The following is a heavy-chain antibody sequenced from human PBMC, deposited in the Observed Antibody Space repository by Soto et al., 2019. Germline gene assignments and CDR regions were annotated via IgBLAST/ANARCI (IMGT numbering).Heavy chain of an antibody. CDR1: GGSMSSYY. V-gene: IGHV4-59*08. J-gene: IGHJ2*01. Sequence: PSETLSLTCTVSGGSMSSYYWSWIRQPPGKGLEWIGYISYSGSTTYSPSLKSRVTKSIDTSKNQFSLNLSSVTAADTAVYYCARNACDGGSCYSWYFDLWGRGTLVTVSS. D-gene: IGHD2-15*01. CDR2: ISYSGST. CDR3: ARNACDGGSCYSWYFDL.